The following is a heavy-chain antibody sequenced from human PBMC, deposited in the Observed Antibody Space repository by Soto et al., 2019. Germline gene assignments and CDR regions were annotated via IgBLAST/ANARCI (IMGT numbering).Heavy chain of an antibody. CDR3: AREVGGGFDY. V-gene: IGHV3-30*04. Sequence: GGSLRLSCAASGFTFSSYAMHWVRQAPGKGLEWVAVISYDGSNKYYADSVKGRFTISRDNSKNTLYLQMNSLRAEDTAVYYCAREVGGGFDYWGQGTLVTVSS. CDR2: ISYDGSNK. J-gene: IGHJ4*02. D-gene: IGHD3-16*01. CDR1: GFTFSSYA.